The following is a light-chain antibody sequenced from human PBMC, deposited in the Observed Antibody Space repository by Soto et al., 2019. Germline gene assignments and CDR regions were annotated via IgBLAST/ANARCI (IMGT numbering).Light chain of an antibody. Sequence: DIQMTQSPSSLSASVGDRVTITCRAGKDISVYLAWYQQKPGKVPKLLIYSASTLQSGVPSRFSGSGSGTDFTLTISSLQPEDVATYFCQKFNTAPLTFGQGTRLEIK. J-gene: IGKJ5*01. CDR3: QKFNTAPLT. CDR2: SAS. V-gene: IGKV1-27*01. CDR1: KDISVY.